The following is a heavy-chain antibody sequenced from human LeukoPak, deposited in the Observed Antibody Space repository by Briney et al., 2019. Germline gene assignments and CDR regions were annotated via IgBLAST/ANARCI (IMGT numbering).Heavy chain of an antibody. CDR3: ARQYGSSPIDY. CDR1: GGSISSSDYY. V-gene: IGHV4-39*01. J-gene: IGHJ4*02. Sequence: PSETLSHTCTVSGGSISSSDYYWGWIRQPPGKGLEWIGRVYYSGSTYYNPSLKSRVTISVDTSRTHFSLKLSSVTAADTAVYYCARQYGSSPIDYWGQRTLVTVSS. CDR2: VYYSGST. D-gene: IGHD6-13*01.